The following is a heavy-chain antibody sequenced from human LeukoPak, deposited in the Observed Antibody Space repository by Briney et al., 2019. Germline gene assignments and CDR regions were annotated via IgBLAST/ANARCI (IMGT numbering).Heavy chain of an antibody. V-gene: IGHV4-59*08. J-gene: IGHJ4*02. D-gene: IGHD1-26*01. CDR2: VFYNGRT. CDR3: ASGNYYQDY. CDR1: GGSISSYY. Sequence: SETLSLTCTVSGGSISSYYWSWIRQPPGKGLEWIGYVFYNGRTSYNPSLKSRVTISADTSKNQFSLKMNSVTAADTAVYYCASGNYYQDYWGQGTVVTVSS.